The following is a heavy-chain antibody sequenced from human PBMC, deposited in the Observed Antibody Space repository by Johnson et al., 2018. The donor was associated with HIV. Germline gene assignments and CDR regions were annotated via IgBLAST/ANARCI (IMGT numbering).Heavy chain of an antibody. D-gene: IGHD1-26*01. CDR1: GFTFSSYA. CDR3: ARDRGLWERNGAGAFDI. J-gene: IGHJ3*02. Sequence: QVQLVESGGGVVQPGRSLRLSCAASGFTFSSYAMHWVRQAPGKGLEWVAVISYDGSNKYYADSVKGRFTISRDNSKNSLYLQMNSLRAEDTAVYYCARDRGLWERNGAGAFDIWGQVTMVTVSS. V-gene: IGHV3-30-3*01. CDR2: ISYDGSNK.